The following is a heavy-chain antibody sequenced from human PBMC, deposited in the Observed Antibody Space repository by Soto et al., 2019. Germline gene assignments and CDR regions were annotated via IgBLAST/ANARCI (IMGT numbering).Heavy chain of an antibody. J-gene: IGHJ4*02. D-gene: IGHD5-18*01. CDR1: GFTFTSFA. Sequence: VQLLESGGDLVQPGGSLRLSCAASGFTFTSFAMSWVRQAPGKGLEWISCMRGSGNEIYYADSVKGRFTISRDNPKNTVYLHMSSLRAEDTAVYYCAKDALYNYEKLNYWGQGTLVTVSS. CDR3: AKDALYNYEKLNY. V-gene: IGHV3-23*01. CDR2: MRGSGNEI.